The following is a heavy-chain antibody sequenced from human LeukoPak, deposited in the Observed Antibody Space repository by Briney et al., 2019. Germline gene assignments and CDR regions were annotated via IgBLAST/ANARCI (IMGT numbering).Heavy chain of an antibody. CDR1: GFTVSSNY. D-gene: IGHD3-16*01. J-gene: IGHJ3*02. CDR2: IYSGGGT. CDR3: AREIAGGAFDI. Sequence: PGGSLRLSCAASGFTVSSNYMSWVRQAPGKGLEWVSVIYSGGGTYYADSVKGRFTISRDNSKNTLYLQMNSLRAEDTAVYYCAREIAGGAFDIWGQGTMVTVSS. V-gene: IGHV3-66*01.